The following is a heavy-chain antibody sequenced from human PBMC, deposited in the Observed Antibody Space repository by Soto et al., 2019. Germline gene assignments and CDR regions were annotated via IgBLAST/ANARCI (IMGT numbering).Heavy chain of an antibody. CDR2: ISTNGGST. V-gene: IGHV3-64D*06. Sequence: PGGSLRLSCSASGFTFSIYAMHWVRQAPGKGLEYVSSISTNGGSTDYADSVKGRFAISRDNSKNTVYLQMSSLRVEDTAVYYCVKGVYYYDSSGYYPFDYWGQGTLVTVSS. D-gene: IGHD3-22*01. CDR3: VKGVYYYDSSGYYPFDY. CDR1: GFTFSIYA. J-gene: IGHJ4*02.